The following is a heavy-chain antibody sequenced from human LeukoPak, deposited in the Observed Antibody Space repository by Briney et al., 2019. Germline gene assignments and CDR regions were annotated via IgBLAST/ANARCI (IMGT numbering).Heavy chain of an antibody. CDR2: IIPIFGTA. D-gene: IGHD2-2*02. Sequence: SVKVSCKASGGTFSSYAISWVRQAPGQGLEWMGGIIPIFGTANYAQKFQGRVTTTADESTSTAYMELSSLRSEDTAVYYCARAASVVVPAAIGLDPWGQGTLVTVSS. J-gene: IGHJ5*02. CDR3: ARAASVVVPAAIGLDP. V-gene: IGHV1-69*01. CDR1: GGTFSSYA.